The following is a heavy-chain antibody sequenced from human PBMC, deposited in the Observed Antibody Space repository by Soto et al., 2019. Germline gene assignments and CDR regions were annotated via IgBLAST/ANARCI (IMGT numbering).Heavy chain of an antibody. J-gene: IGHJ3*02. D-gene: IGHD3-3*01. CDR2: IKSKTDGGTT. CDR1: GFTFSNAW. Sequence: GGSLRLSCAASGFTFSNAWMSWVRQAPGKGLEWVGRIKSKTDGGTTDYAAPVKGRFTISRDDSKNTLYLQMNSLKTEDTAVYYCTTDPLILTIFGVDDAFDIWGQGTMVTVSS. V-gene: IGHV3-15*01. CDR3: TTDPLILTIFGVDDAFDI.